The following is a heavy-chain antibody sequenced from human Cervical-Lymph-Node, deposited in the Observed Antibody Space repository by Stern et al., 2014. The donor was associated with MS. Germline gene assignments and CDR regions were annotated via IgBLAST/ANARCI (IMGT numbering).Heavy chain of an antibody. J-gene: IGHJ5*02. Sequence: QVQLVQSGAEVKKPGASVKVSCKASGYTFIGYYIHWVRQAPGQGLEWMGRINPNSGDTNYAQKCQGRVIMTRDTSINTAYMELSSLRSDDTAVYYCARVEDIVIIPERMPLHSWFDPWGQGTLVTVSS. V-gene: IGHV1-2*06. CDR3: ARVEDIVIIPERMPLHSWFDP. CDR1: GYTFIGYY. CDR2: INPNSGDT. D-gene: IGHD2-2*01.